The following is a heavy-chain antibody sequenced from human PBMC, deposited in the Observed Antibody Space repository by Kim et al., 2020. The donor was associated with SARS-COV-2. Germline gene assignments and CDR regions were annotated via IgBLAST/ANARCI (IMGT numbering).Heavy chain of an antibody. V-gene: IGHV3-73*01. CDR3: TIVPGKTLASWVAF. J-gene: IGHJ3*01. D-gene: IGHD1-1*01. Sequence: GESLRLSCAASGFTFSVSAIHWVRQASGKGLEWVGRIRSKANTYATAYAASVKGRFSISRDDSKHTAHLQMNSLKTEDTAVYYCTIVPGKTLASWVAF. CDR2: IRSKANTYAT. CDR1: GFTFSVSA.